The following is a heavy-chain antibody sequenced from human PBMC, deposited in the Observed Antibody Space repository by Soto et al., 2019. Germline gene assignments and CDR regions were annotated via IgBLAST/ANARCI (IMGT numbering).Heavy chain of an antibody. D-gene: IGHD2-2*01. CDR1: GYSFSFYG. J-gene: IGHJ4*02. V-gene: IGHV1-18*01. CDR2: INPSDGNR. CDR3: ARDRIRGYARRGFYS. Sequence: QIQLVQSGAEWRKPGASVKVSCKASGYSFSFYGLTWVRQAPGQGLEWMGWINPSDGNRNFAQKFEDRVTMTTATSNNTVFLELRRLKSDYTAIYYCARDRIRGYARRGFYSWGQGTMVTFSS.